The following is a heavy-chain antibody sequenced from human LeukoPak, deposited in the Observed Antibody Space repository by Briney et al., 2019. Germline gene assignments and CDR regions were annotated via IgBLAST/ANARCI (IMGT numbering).Heavy chain of an antibody. V-gene: IGHV3-74*03. J-gene: IGHJ3*02. CDR3: ARVTSSSGAIDI. D-gene: IGHD6-13*01. Sequence: PGGSLRLSCAASGLTFSSYWMYWVLQAPGKGLVWVSRINSDGTSTTYAESVKGRFTISRDNAKNTLYLQMNSLRAEDTAMYYCARVTSSSGAIDIWGQGTMVTVSS. CDR1: GLTFSSYW. CDR2: INSDGTST.